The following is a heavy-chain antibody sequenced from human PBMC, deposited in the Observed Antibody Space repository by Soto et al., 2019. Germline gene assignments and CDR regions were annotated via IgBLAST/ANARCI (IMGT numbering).Heavy chain of an antibody. D-gene: IGHD3-10*01. CDR3: AQTGPSGYYMDV. Sequence: SETLSLTCAVYGGSFSGYYWSWIRQPPGKGLEWIGEINHSGSTNYNPSLKSRVTISLDTSKNQFSLKLSSVTAADTAVYYCAQTGPSGYYMDVWGKGTTVTVSS. V-gene: IGHV4-34*01. CDR1: GGSFSGYY. J-gene: IGHJ6*03. CDR2: INHSGST.